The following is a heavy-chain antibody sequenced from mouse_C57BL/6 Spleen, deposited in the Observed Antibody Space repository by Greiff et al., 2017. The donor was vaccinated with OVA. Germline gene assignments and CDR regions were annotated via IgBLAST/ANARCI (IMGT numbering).Heavy chain of an antibody. V-gene: IGHV3-6*01. Sequence: EVQLVESGPGLVKPSQSLSLTCSVTGYSITSGYYWNWIRQFPGNKLEWMGYISYDGSNNYNPSLKNRISITRDTSKNQFFLKLNSVTTEDTATYYCARDNYPEAWFAYWGQGTLVTVSA. J-gene: IGHJ3*01. CDR2: ISYDGSN. CDR1: GYSITSGYY. D-gene: IGHD1-1*01. CDR3: ARDNYPEAWFAY.